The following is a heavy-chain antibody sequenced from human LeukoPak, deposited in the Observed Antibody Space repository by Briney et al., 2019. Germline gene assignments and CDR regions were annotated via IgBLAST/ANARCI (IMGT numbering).Heavy chain of an antibody. Sequence: SETLSLTCSVSGASIDRSTYYWGWIRQPPGKGLEWIGSVYYCGSTYYNSALKSRVTISVDTSKNQFSLKLYSVTAADTSVYFCARIAATGLAWGQGTLVTVS. D-gene: IGHD6-25*01. V-gene: IGHV4-39*01. J-gene: IGHJ5*02. CDR1: GASIDRSTYY. CDR3: ARIAATGLA. CDR2: VYYCGST.